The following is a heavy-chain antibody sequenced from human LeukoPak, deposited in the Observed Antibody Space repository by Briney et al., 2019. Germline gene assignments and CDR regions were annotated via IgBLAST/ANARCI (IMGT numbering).Heavy chain of an antibody. J-gene: IGHJ6*02. CDR3: ARDPFIGSGYSNYGMDV. V-gene: IGHV4-59*01. D-gene: IGHD3-22*01. Sequence: SETLSLTRTVSGASISSYYWSWIRHPPGKGREWIGYIYYSGSTNYNPSLKSRVTISVDTSKNQFSLKLSSVTAADTAVYYCARDPFIGSGYSNYGMDVWGQGTTVTVSS. CDR2: IYYSGST. CDR1: GASISSYY.